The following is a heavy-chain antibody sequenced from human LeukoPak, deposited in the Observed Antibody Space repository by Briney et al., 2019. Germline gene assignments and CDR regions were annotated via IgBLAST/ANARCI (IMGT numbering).Heavy chain of an antibody. J-gene: IGHJ3*02. Sequence: GGSLRLSCAASGFTFSSYGMHWVRQAPGKGLEWVAFIRYDGSNKYYADSVKGRFTISRDNSKNTLYLQMNSLRAEDTAVYYCAKYGHDYGDYGAFDIWGQGTMVTVSS. V-gene: IGHV3-30*02. CDR1: GFTFSSYG. CDR3: AKYGHDYGDYGAFDI. CDR2: IRYDGSNK. D-gene: IGHD4-17*01.